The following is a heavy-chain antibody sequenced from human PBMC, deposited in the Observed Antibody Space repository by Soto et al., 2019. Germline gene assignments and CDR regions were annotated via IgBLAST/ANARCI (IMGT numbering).Heavy chain of an antibody. V-gene: IGHV4-31*03. Sequence: TLSLTCTVSGCSISSGGYYWSWIRQHRGKGLEWIGYIYYSGSTYYNPSLKSRVTISVDTSKNQFSLKLSSVTAADTAVYYCARERDFWSGYTKTRGSWFDHWGQGTLVTVSS. CDR3: ARERDFWSGYTKTRGSWFDH. J-gene: IGHJ5*02. D-gene: IGHD3-3*01. CDR2: IYYSGST. CDR1: GCSISSGGYY.